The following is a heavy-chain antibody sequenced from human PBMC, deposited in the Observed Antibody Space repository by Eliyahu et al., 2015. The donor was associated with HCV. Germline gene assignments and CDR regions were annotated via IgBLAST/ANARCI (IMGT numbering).Heavy chain of an antibody. V-gene: IGHV4-59*01. CDR1: GGSISTXX. Sequence: QVQLQESGPGLVKPSETLSLTCTVXGGSISTXXWSWIRQPPGKGLEWIGYIHYSGSTNHNPSLKSRVSISIDTSKNQFSLKLSSVTAADTAVYYCASGGGGIAVAGTGGWFDPWGQGTLVTVSS. J-gene: IGHJ5*02. CDR2: IHYSGST. CDR3: ASGGGGIAVAGTGGWFDP. D-gene: IGHD6-19*01.